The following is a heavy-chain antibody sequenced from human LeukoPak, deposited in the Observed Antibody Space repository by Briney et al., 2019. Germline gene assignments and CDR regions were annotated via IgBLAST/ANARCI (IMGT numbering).Heavy chain of an antibody. CDR3: ATPLDIDYGGNTPSYYYYMDV. J-gene: IGHJ6*03. CDR1: GGTFSSDA. CDR2: IIPIFGTA. D-gene: IGHD4-23*01. V-gene: IGHV1-69*05. Sequence: SVKVSCKASGGTFSSDAISWVRQAPGQGLEWMGGIIPIFGTANYAQKFQGRVTITTDESTSTAYMELSSLRSEDTAVYYCATPLDIDYGGNTPSYYYYMDVWGKGTTATVSS.